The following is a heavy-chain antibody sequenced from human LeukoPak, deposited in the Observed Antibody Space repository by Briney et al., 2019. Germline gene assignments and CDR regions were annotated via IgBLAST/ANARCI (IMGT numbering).Heavy chain of an antibody. Sequence: PSETLSLTCTVSGGSISGYYWSWIRQPPGKGLEWIGDIYYSGTTYYNPSLKSRVTMSIDTSKNHFSLKLTSVTAADTATYYCARETSLAGFASGLGFNYWGQGILVTVSS. V-gene: IGHV4-59*01. CDR2: IYYSGTT. CDR3: ARETSLAGFASGLGFNY. CDR1: GGSISGYY. D-gene: IGHD6-19*01. J-gene: IGHJ4*02.